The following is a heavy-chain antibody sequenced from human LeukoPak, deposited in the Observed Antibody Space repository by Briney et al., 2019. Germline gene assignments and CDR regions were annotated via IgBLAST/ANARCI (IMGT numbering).Heavy chain of an antibody. CDR1: GFTFDDYG. J-gene: IGHJ6*03. V-gene: IGHV3-20*04. Sequence: GGSLRLSCAASGFTFDDYGMSWVRQAPGKGLEWVSGINWNGGSTGYADSVKGRFTISRDNAKNSLHLQMNSLRAEDTALYYCARGGWAVAPRKYYYYYMDVWGKGTTVTVSS. D-gene: IGHD6-19*01. CDR3: ARGGWAVAPRKYYYYYMDV. CDR2: INWNGGST.